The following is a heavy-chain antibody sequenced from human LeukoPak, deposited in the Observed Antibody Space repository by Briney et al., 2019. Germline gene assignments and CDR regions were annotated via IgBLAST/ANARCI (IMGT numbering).Heavy chain of an antibody. CDR1: GGSISSYY. CDR2: IYYSGST. J-gene: IGHJ4*02. CDR3: AKLSSQWELLLGY. V-gene: IGHV4-59*08. Sequence: SETLSLTCTVSGGSISSYYWSWIRQPPGKGLEWIGYIYYSGSTNYNPSLKSRVTISVDTSKNQFSLKLSSVTAADTAVYYCAKLSSQWELLLGYWGQGTLVTVSS. D-gene: IGHD1-26*01.